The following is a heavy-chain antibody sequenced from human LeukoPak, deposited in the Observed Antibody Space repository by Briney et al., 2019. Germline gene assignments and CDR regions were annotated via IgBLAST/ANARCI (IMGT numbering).Heavy chain of an antibody. CDR1: GGSISSSNW. Sequence: SETLSLTCAVSGGSISSSNWWSWVRQPPGKGLEWIGYIYYTGSTNYNPSLKSRVTISVDTSKNQFSLKLSSVTAADTAVYYCARRYLYYYYYMDVWGKGTTVTISS. J-gene: IGHJ6*03. D-gene: IGHD1-1*01. V-gene: IGHV4-4*02. CDR2: IYYTGST. CDR3: ARRYLYYYYYMDV.